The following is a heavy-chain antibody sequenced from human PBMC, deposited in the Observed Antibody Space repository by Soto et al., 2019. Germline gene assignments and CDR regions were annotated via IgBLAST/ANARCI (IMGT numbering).Heavy chain of an antibody. J-gene: IGHJ6*02. Sequence: ASVKVSCKASGGTFSSYAISWVRQAPGQGLEWMGGIIPIFGTANYAQKFQGRVTITADKSTSTAYMELSSLRSEDTAVYYCARGEGITMVRGYYYYGMDVWGQGTTVTVSS. CDR3: ARGEGITMVRGYYYYGMDV. D-gene: IGHD3-10*01. V-gene: IGHV1-69*06. CDR1: GGTFSSYA. CDR2: IIPIFGTA.